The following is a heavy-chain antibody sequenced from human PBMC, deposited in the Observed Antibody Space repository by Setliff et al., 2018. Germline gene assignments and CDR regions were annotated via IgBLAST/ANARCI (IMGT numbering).Heavy chain of an antibody. D-gene: IGHD2-15*01. V-gene: IGHV1-18*01. J-gene: IGHJ3*01. Sequence: GALGKVSCKASGNIFNSYGISWERQAPGKGLEWVGWIRSYNDVTTYAQRFQGRVTLTKATSTSAAYMELRSLRSDDSAVYYCAISTLSICSGGSCPNAFDVWGQGTMVTVSS. CDR1: GNIFNSYG. CDR3: AISTLSICSGGSCPNAFDV. CDR2: IRSYNDVT.